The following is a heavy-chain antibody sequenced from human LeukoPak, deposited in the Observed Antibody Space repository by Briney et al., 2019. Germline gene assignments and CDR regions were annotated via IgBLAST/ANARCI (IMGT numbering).Heavy chain of an antibody. Sequence: ASVKVSCKASGYTFTSYGISWVRQAPGQGLEWMGWINPNSGGTNYAQKFQGRVTMTRDTSISTAYMELSSLRSDDTAVYYCARYRPDTADDYWGQGTLVTVSS. V-gene: IGHV1-2*02. J-gene: IGHJ4*02. CDR1: GYTFTSYG. CDR3: ARYRPDTADDY. CDR2: INPNSGGT. D-gene: IGHD5-18*01.